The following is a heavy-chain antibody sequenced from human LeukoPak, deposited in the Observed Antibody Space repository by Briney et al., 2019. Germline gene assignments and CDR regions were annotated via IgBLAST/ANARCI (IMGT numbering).Heavy chain of an antibody. CDR1: GYTFTSYD. J-gene: IGHJ4*02. Sequence: RASVKVSCKASGYTFTSYDINWVRQAPGQGLEWMGGIIPIFGTANYAQKFQGRVTITADESTSTAYMELSSLRSEDTAVYYCARAPVLRYFDWLPYYFDYWGQGTLVTVSS. CDR2: IIPIFGTA. V-gene: IGHV1-69*13. D-gene: IGHD3-9*01. CDR3: ARAPVLRYFDWLPYYFDY.